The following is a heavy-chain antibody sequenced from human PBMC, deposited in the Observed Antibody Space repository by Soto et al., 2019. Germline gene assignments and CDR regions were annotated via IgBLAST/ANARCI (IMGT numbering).Heavy chain of an antibody. V-gene: IGHV5-10-1*01. J-gene: IGHJ6*02. Sequence: GESLKISCTGSGYSFTSYWITWVCQMPGKGLEWMGRIDPSDSYSSYSPSFQGHVTISADKSNTTAYLQWSSLKASDTAIYYCARGTPHDYGDYYYGMDVWGQGTTVTVSS. D-gene: IGHD4-17*01. CDR3: ARGTPHDYGDYYYGMDV. CDR2: IDPSDSYS. CDR1: GYSFTSYW.